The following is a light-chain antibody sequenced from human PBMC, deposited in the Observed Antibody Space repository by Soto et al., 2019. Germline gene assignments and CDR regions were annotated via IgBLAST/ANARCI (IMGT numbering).Light chain of an antibody. V-gene: IGKV3-20*01. CDR2: GAS. CDR1: QSVSSSY. J-gene: IGKJ1*01. Sequence: EILLTQSPGTLSLSPGVRATLSCRASQSVSSSYLAWYQQKPGQAPRLLIYGASSRATGIPDRFSGSGSGTDFTLTISRLEPEDFAVYYCQQYGSSPWTFGQGTKVDIK. CDR3: QQYGSSPWT.